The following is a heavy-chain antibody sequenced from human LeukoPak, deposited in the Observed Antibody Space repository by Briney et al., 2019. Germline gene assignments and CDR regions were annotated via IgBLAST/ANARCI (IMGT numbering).Heavy chain of an antibody. CDR1: GFTFSTYW. Sequence: PGGSLRLSCAASGFTFSTYWMHWVRQEPGKGLVWVSRISHDGSTTNYADSVEGRFTISRDNAKNTLYLQMNSLRAEDTAVYYCARDGRAIYYFDYWGQGTPVTVSS. CDR2: ISHDGSTT. J-gene: IGHJ4*02. V-gene: IGHV3-74*01. D-gene: IGHD3-9*01. CDR3: ARDGRAIYYFDY.